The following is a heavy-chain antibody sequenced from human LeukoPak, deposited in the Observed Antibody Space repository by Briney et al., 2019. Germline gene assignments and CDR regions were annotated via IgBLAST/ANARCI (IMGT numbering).Heavy chain of an antibody. D-gene: IGHD3-16*01. CDR2: IKPDGSDK. CDR3: ASGAVPPH. Sequence: PGGSLGLSCAASGFAFSSHWMSWVRRAPGKGLEWLALIKPDGSDKYYVDSVKGRFTIFRDNARNSLYLQLNSLRVEDTAVYYCASGAVPPHWGQGTLVTVS. CDR1: GFAFSSHW. J-gene: IGHJ4*02. V-gene: IGHV3-7*01.